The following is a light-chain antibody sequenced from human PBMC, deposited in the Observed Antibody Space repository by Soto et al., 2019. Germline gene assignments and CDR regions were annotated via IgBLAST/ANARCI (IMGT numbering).Light chain of an antibody. CDR1: SGDVGTYNL. CDR3: CSYAGSSTLI. V-gene: IGLV2-23*02. Sequence: QSALTQPASVSGSPGQSITISCTGTSGDVGTYNLVSWYQHHPGKAPKLMIYEVNKRPSGLSDRFSGSKSGNTASLTISGLQAEDEADYYCCSYAGSSTLIFGGGTKVTVL. J-gene: IGLJ2*01. CDR2: EVN.